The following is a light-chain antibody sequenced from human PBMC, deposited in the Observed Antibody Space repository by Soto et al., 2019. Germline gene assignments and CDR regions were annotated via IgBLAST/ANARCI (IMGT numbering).Light chain of an antibody. CDR3: QQSYSTPRT. Sequence: IEMTQSQVFLSASLADIVTLTCQASHSISSYLNWYQQKPGKAPKLLIYAASSLHSGVPARFSGSGSGTDFTLTISSLQPEDFATYYCQQSYSTPRTFGQGTKV. J-gene: IGKJ1*01. CDR2: AAS. CDR1: HSISSY. V-gene: IGKV1-39*01.